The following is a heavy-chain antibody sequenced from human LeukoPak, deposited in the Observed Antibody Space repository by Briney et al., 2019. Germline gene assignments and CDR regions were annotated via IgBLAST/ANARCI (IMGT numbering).Heavy chain of an antibody. J-gene: IGHJ3*02. CDR3: ARDQFGTGDRRDAFDI. Sequence: VGSLRLSCAASGFTFSSYGMHWVRQAPGKGLEWVAVIWSDGSNKYYADSVKGRFTISRDNSKNTLYLQMNSLRAEDTAVYYCARDQFGTGDRRDAFDIWGQGTMVTVSS. CDR2: IWSDGSNK. CDR1: GFTFSSYG. V-gene: IGHV3-33*01. D-gene: IGHD7-27*01.